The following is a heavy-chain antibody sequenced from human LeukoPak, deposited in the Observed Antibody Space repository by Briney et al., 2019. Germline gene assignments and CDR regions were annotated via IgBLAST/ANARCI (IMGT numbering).Heavy chain of an antibody. CDR1: GGSISSGDYY. V-gene: IGHV4-30-4*08. D-gene: IGHD1-1*01. Sequence: SQTLSLTCTVSGGSISSGDYYWSWIRQPPGKGLEWIGYIYYSGSTYYNPSLKSRVTVSVDTSKNQFSLKLSSVTAADTAVYYCAREGLEPLPYYFDYWGQGTLVTVPS. CDR2: IYYSGST. J-gene: IGHJ4*02. CDR3: AREGLEPLPYYFDY.